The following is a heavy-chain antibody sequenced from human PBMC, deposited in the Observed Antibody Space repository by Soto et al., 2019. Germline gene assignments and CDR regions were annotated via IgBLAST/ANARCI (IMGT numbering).Heavy chain of an antibody. Sequence: SETLSLTCAVYGGSFSGYYWSLIRQPPGKGLEWIGEINHSGSTNYNPSLKSRVTISVDTSKNQFSLKLSSVTAADTAVYYCARGGRDGYTVWGQGTLVTVSS. CDR3: ARGGRDGYTV. CDR2: INHSGST. J-gene: IGHJ4*02. D-gene: IGHD5-12*01. CDR1: GGSFSGYY. V-gene: IGHV4-34*01.